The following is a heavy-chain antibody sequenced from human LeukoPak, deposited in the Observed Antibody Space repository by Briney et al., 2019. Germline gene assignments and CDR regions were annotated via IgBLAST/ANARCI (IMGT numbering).Heavy chain of an antibody. J-gene: IGHJ4*02. Sequence: AETLSLTGTVAGGSISSYYWSWIRQPPGKGLEWIGYIYYSGSTNYNPSLKSRVTISVDTSKNQFSLKLSSVTAADTAVYYCARERWQGWLDYWGQGTLVTVSS. CDR1: GGSISSYY. D-gene: IGHD4-23*01. V-gene: IGHV4-59*01. CDR3: ARERWQGWLDY. CDR2: IYYSGST.